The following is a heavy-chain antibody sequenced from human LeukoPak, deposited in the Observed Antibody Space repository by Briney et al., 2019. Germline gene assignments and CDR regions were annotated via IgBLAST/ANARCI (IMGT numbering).Heavy chain of an antibody. J-gene: IGHJ3*02. CDR1: GGSISSGGYY. D-gene: IGHD2-15*01. V-gene: IGHV4-31*03. CDR3: ARAPSVVVAAREGAFDI. Sequence: PSQTLSLTCTVSGGSISSGGYYWSWIRQHPGKGLEWIGYIYYSGSTYYNPSLKSRVTISVDTSKNQFSLKLSPVTAADTAVYYCARAPSVVVAAREGAFDIWGQGTMVTVSS. CDR2: IYYSGST.